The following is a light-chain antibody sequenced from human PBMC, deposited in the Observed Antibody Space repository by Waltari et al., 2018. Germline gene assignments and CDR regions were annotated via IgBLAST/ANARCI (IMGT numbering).Light chain of an antibody. Sequence: QSALTQPPSASGSPGQPATISCTGTSSDVGAYNSVSWYQHHPGKAPNLMIYEVTKRPSGVPDRFAGSKSGNTASLTVCGLQAEDESDYYCGSYAGSNSVVFGGGTKLTVL. CDR1: SSDVGAYNS. J-gene: IGLJ2*01. CDR3: GSYAGSNSVV. CDR2: EVT. V-gene: IGLV2-8*01.